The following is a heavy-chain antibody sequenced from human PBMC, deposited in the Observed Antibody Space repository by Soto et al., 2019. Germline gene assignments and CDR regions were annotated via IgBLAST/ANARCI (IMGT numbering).Heavy chain of an antibody. D-gene: IGHD1-1*01. Sequence: SGTLCLTCAVSGFSLVGFIYYWGCIRQRPGWGLELIAYIYFTGSTNYNPSLESRVTVSLDMSKNQFSLKVNSVTAADTAVYYCARGLNDADTYYYGLEDWGQGTSVTVSS. CDR2: IYFTGST. J-gene: IGHJ6*02. V-gene: IGHV4-61*05. CDR3: ARGLNDADTYYYGLED. CDR1: GFSLVGFIYY.